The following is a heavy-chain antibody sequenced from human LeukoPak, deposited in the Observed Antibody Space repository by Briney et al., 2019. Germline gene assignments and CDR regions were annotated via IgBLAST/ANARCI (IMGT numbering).Heavy chain of an antibody. V-gene: IGHV4-34*10. CDR3: ATYKYDYVWGNQHFDY. CDR2: INYRGST. CDR1: GGSFSGYY. Sequence: PSETLSLTCAVYGGSFSGYYRAWIRQPPGKGLGYIGSINYRGSTYYNPSLKSRVTLSVDTSKNQFSLKLNSVTAADTAVYYCATYKYDYVWGNQHFDYWGQGTLVAVSS. J-gene: IGHJ4*02. D-gene: IGHD3-16*01.